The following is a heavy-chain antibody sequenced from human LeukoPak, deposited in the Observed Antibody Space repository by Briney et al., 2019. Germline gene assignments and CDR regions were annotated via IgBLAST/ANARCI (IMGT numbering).Heavy chain of an antibody. D-gene: IGHD5-12*01. V-gene: IGHV4-61*02. J-gene: IGHJ4*02. CDR3: ARCGYSGYGGFDY. CDR1: GGSISSGSYY. Sequence: SETLSLTCTVSGGSISSGSYYWSWIRQPAGRGLERIGRIYTSGSTNYNPSLKSRVTISVDTSKNQFSLKLSSVTAADTAVYYCARCGYSGYGGFDYWGQGTLVTVSS. CDR2: IYTSGST.